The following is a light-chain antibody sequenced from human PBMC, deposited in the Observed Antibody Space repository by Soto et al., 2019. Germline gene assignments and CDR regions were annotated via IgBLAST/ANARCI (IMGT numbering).Light chain of an antibody. CDR3: QQRSNWWT. Sequence: ENVSTQSPATLSLSPGERATLSCSGSRKISSSYLAWYQQKPGQAPRLLIYDASNRATGIPARFSGSGSGTDFTLTISSLEPEDFAVYYCQQRSNWWTFGQGTKVDIK. CDR1: RKISSSY. V-gene: IGKV3-11*01. J-gene: IGKJ1*01. CDR2: DAS.